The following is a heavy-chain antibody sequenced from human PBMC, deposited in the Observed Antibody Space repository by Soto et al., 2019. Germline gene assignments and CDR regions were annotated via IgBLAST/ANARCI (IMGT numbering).Heavy chain of an antibody. V-gene: IGHV1-69*12. D-gene: IGHD4-17*01. CDR3: ARDGPDYGDYFEYFQH. CDR1: GGTFSSYA. Sequence: QVQLVQSGAEVKKPGSSVKVSCKASGGTFSSYAISWVRQAPGQGLEWMGGIIPIFGTANYAQKFQGRVTIPADESTSTAYMGLSSLRSEDTAVYYCARDGPDYGDYFEYFQHWGQGTLVTVSS. J-gene: IGHJ1*01. CDR2: IIPIFGTA.